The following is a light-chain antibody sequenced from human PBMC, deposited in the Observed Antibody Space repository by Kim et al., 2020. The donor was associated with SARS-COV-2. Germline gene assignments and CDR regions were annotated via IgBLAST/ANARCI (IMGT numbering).Light chain of an antibody. CDR2: AAS. Sequence: SASTGDRVTITCRASQAISSYLAWYQQKPGKAPQLLIYAASTLQSGVPSRFSGSGSGTDFTLTISCLQSEDFASYYCQQYYSYPYTFGQGTKLEI. V-gene: IGKV1-8*01. CDR3: QQYYSYPYT. J-gene: IGKJ2*01. CDR1: QAISSY.